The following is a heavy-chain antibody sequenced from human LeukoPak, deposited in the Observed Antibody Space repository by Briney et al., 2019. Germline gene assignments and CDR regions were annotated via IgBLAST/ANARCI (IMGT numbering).Heavy chain of an antibody. Sequence: ASVKVSCKASGYTFSSYGISWVRQAPGQGLEWMGWISAYNGNTNYAQKLQGRVTMTTDTSTSTAYMELRSLRSDDTAVYYCARDPQVYGDFDSWFDPWGQGTLVTVSS. J-gene: IGHJ5*02. D-gene: IGHD4-17*01. CDR3: ARDPQVYGDFDSWFDP. CDR1: GYTFSSYG. CDR2: ISAYNGNT. V-gene: IGHV1-18*01.